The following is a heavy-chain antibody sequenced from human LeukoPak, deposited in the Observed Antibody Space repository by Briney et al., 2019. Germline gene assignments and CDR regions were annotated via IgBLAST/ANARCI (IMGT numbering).Heavy chain of an antibody. CDR1: EFPFSIYA. J-gene: IGHJ4*02. Sequence: GGSLRLSCEVSEFPFSIYAIAWVRQAPGQGLEWVSAIDASGSDTYYTDSVKGRFTISRDNSKNTVYLQMNSLRVEDTAVYYCADYRKPQGLDYWGQGILVTVSS. CDR2: IDASGSDT. CDR3: ADYRKPQGLDY. V-gene: IGHV3-23*01. D-gene: IGHD1-14*01.